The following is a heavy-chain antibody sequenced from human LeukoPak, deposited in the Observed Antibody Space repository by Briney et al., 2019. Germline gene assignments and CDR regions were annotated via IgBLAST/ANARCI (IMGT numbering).Heavy chain of an antibody. Sequence: SETLSLTCTVSGGSFSSGSYYWSWIRQPPGKGLEWIGYIYYSGSTNYNPSLKSRVTISVDTSKNQFSLKLSSVTAADTAVYYCAREEYYDSSGYYFNWFDPWGQGTLVTVSS. CDR1: GGSFSSGSYY. J-gene: IGHJ5*02. CDR3: AREEYYDSSGYYFNWFDP. D-gene: IGHD3-22*01. CDR2: IYYSGST. V-gene: IGHV4-61*01.